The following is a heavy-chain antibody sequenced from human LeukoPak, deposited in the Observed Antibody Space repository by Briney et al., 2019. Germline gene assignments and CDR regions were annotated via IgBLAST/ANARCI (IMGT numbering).Heavy chain of an antibody. D-gene: IGHD5-18*01. CDR1: GFTFSSYA. Sequence: GSLRLSCAASGFTFSSYAMSWVRQAPGEGLEWVSAISGSGGSTYYADSVKGRFTISRDNSKNTLYLQMSSLRAEDTAVYYCAKDGYSYGLGMDVWGKGTTVTVSS. J-gene: IGHJ6*03. V-gene: IGHV3-23*01. CDR3: AKDGYSYGLGMDV. CDR2: ISGSGGST.